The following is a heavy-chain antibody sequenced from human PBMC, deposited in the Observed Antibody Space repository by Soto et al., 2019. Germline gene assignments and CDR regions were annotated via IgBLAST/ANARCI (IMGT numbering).Heavy chain of an antibody. J-gene: IGHJ4*02. D-gene: IGHD3-10*01. CDR3: ARQEYGSGSYYALGD. CDR1: GGSISSYY. CDR2: IYYSGST. Sequence: PSETLSLTCTVSGGSISSYYWSWIRQPPGKGLEWIGYIYYSGSTNYNPSLKSRVTISVDTSKNQFSLKLSSVTAADTAVYYCARQEYGSGSYYALGDWGQGTLVTVSS. V-gene: IGHV4-59*08.